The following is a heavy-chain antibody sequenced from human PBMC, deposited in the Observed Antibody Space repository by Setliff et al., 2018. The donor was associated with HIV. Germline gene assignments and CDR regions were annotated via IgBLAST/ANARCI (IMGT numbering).Heavy chain of an antibody. CDR2: MNPNSGNT. V-gene: IGHV1-8*02. CDR3: ARARRDSYDRGRRNHYYIDV. D-gene: IGHD3-22*01. J-gene: IGHJ6*03. CDR1: GYTFTSYD. Sequence: ASVKVSCKASGYTFTSYDINWVRQATGQGPEWMGWMNPNSGNTGYAQKFQGRVTMTRDASISTAYMELNTLKFEDTAVYYCARARRDSYDRGRRNHYYIDVWGKGTTVTVS.